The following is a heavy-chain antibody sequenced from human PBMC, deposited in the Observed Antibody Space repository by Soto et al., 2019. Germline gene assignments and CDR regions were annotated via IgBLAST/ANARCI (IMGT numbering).Heavy chain of an antibody. J-gene: IGHJ6*02. CDR2: IFYRGST. V-gene: IGHV4-59*01. D-gene: IGHD2-2*01. CDR3: ARVGCSGTSGFFGSSKNYGLDV. CDR1: GGAISEYY. Sequence: PSETLSLTCTLSGGAISEYYWSWIRQSPGKGLEWIGYIFYRGSTNYNPSLRSRVTISVDTSKNQFSLRLKSMTAADTAAYYCARVGCSGTSGFFGSSKNYGLDVWGPGTTVTVSS.